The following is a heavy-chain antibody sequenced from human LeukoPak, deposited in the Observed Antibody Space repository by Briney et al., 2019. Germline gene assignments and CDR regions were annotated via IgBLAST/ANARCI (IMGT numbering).Heavy chain of an antibody. Sequence: ASVKVSCKASGYSFTNYGISWVRQAPGQGLEWMGWISAYNGNTHYAQKLQGRVTMTTDTSTSTAYMELRRLRSDDTAVYYCARDARYCSAGSCYSWDRAFFDREDYWGQGTLVTVSS. CDR1: GYSFTNYG. CDR2: ISAYNGNT. J-gene: IGHJ4*02. CDR3: ARDARYCSAGSCYSWDRAFFDREDY. V-gene: IGHV1-18*01. D-gene: IGHD2-15*01.